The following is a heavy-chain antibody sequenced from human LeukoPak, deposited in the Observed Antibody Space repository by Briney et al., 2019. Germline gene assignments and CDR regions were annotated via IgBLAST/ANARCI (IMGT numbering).Heavy chain of an antibody. CDR2: IIPIFGTA. CDR1: GGTFSSYA. CDR3: GGGGGAYDFWSGPLDY. Sequence: ASVKVPCKASGGTFSSYAISWVRQAPGQGLEWMGGIIPIFGTANSAQKFQGRVTITTDESTSTAYMELSSLRSEDTAVYYCGGGGGAYDFWSGPLDYWGQGTLVTVSS. J-gene: IGHJ4*02. V-gene: IGHV1-69*05. D-gene: IGHD3-3*01.